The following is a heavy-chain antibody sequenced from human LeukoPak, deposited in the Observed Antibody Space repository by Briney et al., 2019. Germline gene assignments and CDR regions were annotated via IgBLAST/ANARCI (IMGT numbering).Heavy chain of an antibody. CDR2: INPSGGST. D-gene: IGHD6-19*01. CDR1: GYTFTSYY. V-gene: IGHV1-46*01. J-gene: IGHJ6*03. Sequence: ASVKVSCKASGYTFTSYYIHWVRQAPGQGLEWMGIINPSGGSTSHAQKFQGRVTMTRDTSTRTVYMELNSLRSEDTAVYYCARSFGSGWKTYYYYMDVWGKGTTVTVSS. CDR3: ARSFGSGWKTYYYYMDV.